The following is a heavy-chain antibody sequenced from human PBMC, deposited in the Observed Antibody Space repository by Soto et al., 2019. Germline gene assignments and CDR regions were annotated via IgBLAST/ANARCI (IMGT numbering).Heavy chain of an antibody. CDR2: INWNGVNK. Sequence: GGSLRLSCTVSGFMFEDFAMHWVRQAPGQGLEWVSGINWNGVNKGYAESVLGRFTISRDNAKKSLYLDMNYLRPEDTALYFCAKDVDRLGELWGYFQSWGQGTMVTGS. J-gene: IGHJ1*01. D-gene: IGHD3-16*01. CDR3: AKDVDRLGELWGYFQS. V-gene: IGHV3-9*01. CDR1: GFMFEDFA.